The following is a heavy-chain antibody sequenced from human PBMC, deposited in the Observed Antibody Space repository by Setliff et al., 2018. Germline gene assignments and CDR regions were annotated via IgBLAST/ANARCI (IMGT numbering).Heavy chain of an antibody. CDR1: GGSISSSSYY. J-gene: IGHJ4*02. Sequence: SETLSLTCTVSGGSISSSSYYWGWIRQPPGKGLEWIGSIYYSGSTYYNPSLKSRVTISVDTSKNQFSLKLGSVTAADTAVYYCAREKGVYTYYFDYWGQGTLVTVSS. CDR3: AREKGVYTYYFDY. V-gene: IGHV4-39*07. D-gene: IGHD3-10*01. CDR2: IYYSGST.